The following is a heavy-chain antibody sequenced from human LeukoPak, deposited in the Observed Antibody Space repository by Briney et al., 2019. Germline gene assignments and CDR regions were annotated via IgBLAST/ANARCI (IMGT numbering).Heavy chain of an antibody. J-gene: IGHJ4*02. D-gene: IGHD5-18*01. V-gene: IGHV4-39*07. CDR3: ARGAWDTAKREPFDY. CDR2: IYYSGTT. CDR1: GGSISSSSYY. Sequence: PSETLSLTCTVSGGSISSSSYYWGWIRQPPGKGLEWIGSIYYSGTTDYNPSLKSRVTMSVDTSKNRFSLRLISVTAADTAVYYCARGAWDTAKREPFDYWGQGARVTVSS.